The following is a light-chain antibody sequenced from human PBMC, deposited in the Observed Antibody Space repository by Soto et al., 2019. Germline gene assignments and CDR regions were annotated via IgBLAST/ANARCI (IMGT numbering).Light chain of an antibody. CDR3: YHYGSSPWT. CDR1: QTVSTNY. J-gene: IGKJ1*01. CDR2: GTS. Sequence: EIGLTQSPGILSLSPGERVTVSCRASQTVSTNYLAWYQQKPGQAPRLLIYGTSTRATGIPDRFSGSGSGTDFARTIGRLETEGVAVFYCYHYGSSPWTVGQGTKVEIK. V-gene: IGKV3-20*01.